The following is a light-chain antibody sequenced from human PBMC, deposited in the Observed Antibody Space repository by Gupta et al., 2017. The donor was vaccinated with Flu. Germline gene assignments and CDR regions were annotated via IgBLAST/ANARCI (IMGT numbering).Light chain of an antibody. CDR2: RTN. V-gene: IGLV7-43*01. Sequence: HTVVTQEPTLTVSPGGTVTLTFASSTGAVTSGYFTNWLQQKPGHAHRGLLYRTNNPHSLTPARFSGSLIEGTAALTLSGVQAEAEDEYFCLLCYGGVHVFGGGTKLTVL. J-gene: IGLJ2*01. CDR1: TGAVTSGYF. CDR3: LLCYGGVHV.